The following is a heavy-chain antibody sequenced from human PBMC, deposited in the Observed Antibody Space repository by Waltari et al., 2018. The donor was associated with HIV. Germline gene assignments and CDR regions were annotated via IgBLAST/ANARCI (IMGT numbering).Heavy chain of an antibody. CDR3: ARVGQHYDSSGSGAFDI. J-gene: IGHJ3*02. CDR1: GFTFSSYA. V-gene: IGHV3-64*01. Sequence: EVQLVESGGGLVQPGGSLRLSCAASGFTFSSYAMHWVRQAPGKGLEYVSAISSNGGSTYYANSVKGRFTISRDNSKNTLYLQMGSLRAEDMAVYYCARVGQHYDSSGSGAFDIWGQGTMVTVSS. D-gene: IGHD3-22*01. CDR2: ISSNGGST.